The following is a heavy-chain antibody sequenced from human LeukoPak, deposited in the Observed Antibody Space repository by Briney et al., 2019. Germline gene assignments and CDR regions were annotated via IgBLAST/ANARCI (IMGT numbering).Heavy chain of an antibody. Sequence: GGSLRLSCAASGLTFSSYAMHWVCQAPGTGLEWVAVVSYDGNNKYYADSVQGRFTISRDNSKNTLYLQMNSLRAEDTAVYYCARDLNRIPVPEGYFDIWGQGTLVTVSS. V-gene: IGHV3-30-3*01. D-gene: IGHD6-19*01. CDR1: GLTFSSYA. J-gene: IGHJ4*02. CDR2: VSYDGNNK. CDR3: ARDLNRIPVPEGYFDI.